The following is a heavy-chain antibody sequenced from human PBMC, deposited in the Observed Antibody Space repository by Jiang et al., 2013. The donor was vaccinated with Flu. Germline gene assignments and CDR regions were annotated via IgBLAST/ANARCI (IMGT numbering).Heavy chain of an antibody. J-gene: IGHJ4*02. D-gene: IGHD3-10*01. CDR1: GFSLTTGGVG. CDR2: VYWDDEK. CDR3: VHRRGITLVQGIIFGDYFDF. Sequence: CTFSGFSLTTGGVGVGWIRQPPGKAPEWLALVYWDDEKRYNPSLKTRLTITKDTSKNHVVLTVTNMDPVDTGRYFCVHRRGITLVQGIIFGDYFDFWGQGTVVAVSS. V-gene: IGHV2-5*02.